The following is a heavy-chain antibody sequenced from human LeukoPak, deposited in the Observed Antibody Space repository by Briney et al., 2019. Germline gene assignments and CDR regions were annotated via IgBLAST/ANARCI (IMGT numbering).Heavy chain of an antibody. CDR2: IYNSGNT. Sequence: GGSLRLSCAASGFTVSSNYMSWVRQAPRKGLEWVSVIYNSGNTYYADSVNGRFTISRDNSKNTLYLQMSSLRAEDTAVYYCAREVIYGAFDIWGQGTMVTVSS. D-gene: IGHD2/OR15-2a*01. CDR1: GFTVSSNY. CDR3: AREVIYGAFDI. V-gene: IGHV3-53*01. J-gene: IGHJ3*02.